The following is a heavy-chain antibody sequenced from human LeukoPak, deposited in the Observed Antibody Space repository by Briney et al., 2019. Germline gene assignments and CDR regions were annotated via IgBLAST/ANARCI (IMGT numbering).Heavy chain of an antibody. CDR2: ISGSGGSK. Sequence: PGGSLRLSCAASGFTFSSYGMSWVRQAPGKGLEWVSAISGSGGSKLYADSVKGRFTISRDNSKNPLYLQMNSLRAEDTAVYYCAKDPFGVCSGYWDYWGQGTLVTVSS. V-gene: IGHV3-23*01. CDR1: GFTFSSYG. J-gene: IGHJ4*02. CDR3: AKDPFGVCSGYWDY. D-gene: IGHD3-3*01.